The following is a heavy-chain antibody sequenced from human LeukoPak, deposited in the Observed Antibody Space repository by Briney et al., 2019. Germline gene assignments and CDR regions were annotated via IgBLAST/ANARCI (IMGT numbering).Heavy chain of an antibody. J-gene: IGHJ3*02. CDR1: GFTFSSYA. Sequence: GRSLRLSCAASGFTFSSYAMHWVRQAPGKGLEWVAVISYDGSNKYYADSVKGRFTISRDNPKNTLYLQMNSLRAEDTAVYYCAVTESGYDYVWGSYPGDAFDIWGQGTMVTVSS. CDR2: ISYDGSNK. D-gene: IGHD3-16*02. CDR3: AVTESGYDYVWGSYPGDAFDI. V-gene: IGHV3-30*04.